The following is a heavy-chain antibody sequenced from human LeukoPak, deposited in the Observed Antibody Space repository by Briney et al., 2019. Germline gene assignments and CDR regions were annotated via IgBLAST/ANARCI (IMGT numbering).Heavy chain of an antibody. J-gene: IGHJ4*02. D-gene: IGHD7-27*01. Sequence: SETLSLTCTVSGGSISSDYWSWIRQSPGKGLEWIGYIYHSGTTSYNPSLKSRVTISLDTSKNQFSLKLSSVTAADTAVYYCARGANWGSPDYWGQGTLVTVSP. CDR1: GGSISSDY. V-gene: IGHV4-59*01. CDR2: IYHSGTT. CDR3: ARGANWGSPDY.